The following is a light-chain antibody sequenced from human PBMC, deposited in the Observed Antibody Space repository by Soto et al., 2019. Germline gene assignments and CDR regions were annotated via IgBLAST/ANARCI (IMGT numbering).Light chain of an antibody. J-gene: IGLJ2*01. Sequence: QPVLTQPPSVSGAPGQRVTVSCDGGSSNIGADYDVHWYQQLPGTAPKLLIYENTNRPSGIPDRFSGSKSGTSAFLAITGLQAEDEADYYCQTYDTSLSGSIFGGGTKLTVL. CDR1: SSNIGADYD. CDR2: ENT. V-gene: IGLV1-40*01. CDR3: QTYDTSLSGSI.